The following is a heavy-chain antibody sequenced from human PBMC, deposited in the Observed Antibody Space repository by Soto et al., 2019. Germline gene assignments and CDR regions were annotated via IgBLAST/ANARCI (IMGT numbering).Heavy chain of an antibody. CDR3: ARDRGYSSGMDV. Sequence: ASVKVSCKASGYTFTSYAMHWVRQAPGQRLEWMGWINAGNGNTKYSQKFQGRVTITRDTSASTAYMELRSLRSDDTALYYCARDRGYSSGMDVWGQGTTVTVSS. D-gene: IGHD6-13*01. V-gene: IGHV1-3*01. J-gene: IGHJ6*02. CDR1: GYTFTSYA. CDR2: INAGNGNT.